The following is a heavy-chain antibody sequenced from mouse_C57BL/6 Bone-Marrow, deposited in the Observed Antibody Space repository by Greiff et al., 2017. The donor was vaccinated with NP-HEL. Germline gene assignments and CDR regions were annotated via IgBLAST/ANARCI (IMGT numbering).Heavy chain of an antibody. Sequence: QVQLQQSGAELARPGASVKLSCKASGYTFTSYGISWVKQRTGQGLEWIGEIYPRSGNTYYNEKFKGKATLTADKSSSTAYMELRSLTSEDSAVYFCLYDYDGAWCAYWGRGTLVTVSA. D-gene: IGHD2-4*01. CDR2: IYPRSGNT. CDR3: LYDYDGAWCAY. V-gene: IGHV1-81*01. J-gene: IGHJ3*01. CDR1: GYTFTSYG.